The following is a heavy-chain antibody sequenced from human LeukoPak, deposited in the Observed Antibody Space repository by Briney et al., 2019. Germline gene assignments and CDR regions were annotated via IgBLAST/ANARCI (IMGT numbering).Heavy chain of an antibody. CDR2: IRSSSST. Sequence: PGGSLRLSCAASGFTFSSYSMNWVRQAPGKGLEWVSHIRSSSSTKYADSVKGRFTISRDNAKNSLYLQMNSLRAEDTAVYYCARGNDYSNYWGQGTLVTVSS. CDR3: ARGNDYSNY. CDR1: GFTFSSYS. V-gene: IGHV3-48*01. D-gene: IGHD4-11*01. J-gene: IGHJ4*02.